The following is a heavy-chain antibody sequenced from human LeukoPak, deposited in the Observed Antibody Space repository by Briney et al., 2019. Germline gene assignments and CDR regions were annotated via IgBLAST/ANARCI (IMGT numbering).Heavy chain of an antibody. Sequence: SETLSLTCAVYGGSFSGCYWSWIRQPPGKGLEWIGEINHSGSTNYNPSLKSRVTISVDTSKNQFSLKLSSVTAADTAVYYCARDTTYYYGSGSYGAFDIWGQGTMVTVSS. CDR3: ARDTTYYYGSGSYGAFDI. J-gene: IGHJ3*02. V-gene: IGHV4-34*01. CDR2: INHSGST. D-gene: IGHD3-10*01. CDR1: GGSFSGCY.